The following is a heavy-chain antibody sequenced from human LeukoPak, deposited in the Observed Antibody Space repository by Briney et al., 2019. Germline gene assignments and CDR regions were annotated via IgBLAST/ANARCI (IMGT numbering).Heavy chain of an antibody. J-gene: IGHJ4*02. CDR1: GGSFSGYY. V-gene: IGHV4-34*01. D-gene: IGHD3-22*01. CDR3: AGRPYDSSGLDY. Sequence: PSETLSLTCAVYGGSFSGYYWSWIRQPPGKGLEWIGEINHSGSTNYNPSLKSQVTISVDTSKNQFSLKLSSVTAADTAVYYCAGRPYDSSGLDYWGQGTLVTVSS. CDR2: INHSGST.